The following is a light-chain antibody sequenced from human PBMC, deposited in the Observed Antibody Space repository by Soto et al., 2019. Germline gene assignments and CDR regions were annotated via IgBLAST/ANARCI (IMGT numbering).Light chain of an antibody. Sequence: DIQMTQSPSSLSASVGDRVTLTCQASQDISNYLNWYQQKPGKAPKLLIYDASNLQTGVPSTFSGSGSGTDFTFTINNLQPEDIATYYCQQYENLPFTFGPGTKVDIK. CDR2: DAS. CDR1: QDISNY. CDR3: QQYENLPFT. V-gene: IGKV1-33*01. J-gene: IGKJ3*01.